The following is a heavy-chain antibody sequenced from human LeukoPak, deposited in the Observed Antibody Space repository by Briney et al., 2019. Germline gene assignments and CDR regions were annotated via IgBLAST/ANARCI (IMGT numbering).Heavy chain of an antibody. V-gene: IGHV1-2*06. Sequence: SVKVSCKASGYTFTGYYMHWVRQAPGQGLEWMGRINPNSGGTNYAQKFQGRVTMTRDTSISTAYMELSRLRSDDTAVYYCARAPPYYYGSGTDYWGQGTLVTVSS. J-gene: IGHJ4*02. CDR2: INPNSGGT. CDR3: ARAPPYYYGSGTDY. D-gene: IGHD3-10*01. CDR1: GYTFTGYY.